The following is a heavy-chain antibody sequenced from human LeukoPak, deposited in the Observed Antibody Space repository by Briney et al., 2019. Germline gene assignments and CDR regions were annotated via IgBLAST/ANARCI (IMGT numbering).Heavy chain of an antibody. CDR1: GYTFTDYY. Sequence: ASVKVSCKASGYTFTDYYMHWVRQAPGHELEWMAWIHPNSGVTIYAQKFQDRVTVTRDTSISTAYMELSRLRSDDTAVYYCARLRGAYEPFDYWGQGTLVTVSS. CDR3: ARLRGAYEPFDY. CDR2: IHPNSGVT. V-gene: IGHV1-2*02. D-gene: IGHD5-12*01. J-gene: IGHJ4*02.